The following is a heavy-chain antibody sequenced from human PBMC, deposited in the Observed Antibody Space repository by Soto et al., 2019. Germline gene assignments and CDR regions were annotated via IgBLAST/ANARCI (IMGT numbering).Heavy chain of an antibody. CDR1: SISTYY. Sequence: PSETLSLTCTVDSISTYYWNLIRQSPGKGLEWIGYIYYMGRTNYNPSLRSRVTMSIDTSRNQFSLKLRSVTAADTAVYYCARDPVGVTHFDYWGQGALVTVSS. V-gene: IGHV4-59*01. CDR3: ARDPVGVTHFDY. D-gene: IGHD1-26*01. CDR2: IYYMGRT. J-gene: IGHJ4*02.